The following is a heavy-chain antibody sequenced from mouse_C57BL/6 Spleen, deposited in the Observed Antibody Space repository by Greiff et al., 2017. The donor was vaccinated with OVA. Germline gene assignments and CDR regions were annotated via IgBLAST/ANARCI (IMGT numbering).Heavy chain of an antibody. CDR1: GYAFSSSW. Sequence: VQLQQSGPELVKPGASVKISCKASGYAFSSSWMNWVKQRPGTGLEWIGRIYPGDGDTNYNGKFKGKATLTADKSSSTTYMQLSSLTSEDSAVYFCAKGHYYYGSSYKYFDVWGTGTTVTVSS. CDR2: IYPGDGDT. D-gene: IGHD1-1*01. V-gene: IGHV1-82*01. CDR3: AKGHYYYGSSYKYFDV. J-gene: IGHJ1*03.